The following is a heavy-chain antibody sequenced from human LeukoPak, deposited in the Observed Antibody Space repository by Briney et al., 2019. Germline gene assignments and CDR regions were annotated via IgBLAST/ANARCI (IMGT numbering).Heavy chain of an antibody. CDR1: GFTFSSYA. J-gene: IGHJ3*02. CDR2: ICGSGGST. CDR3: AKKYCSSTSCYVPEVGADAFDI. D-gene: IGHD2-2*01. V-gene: IGHV3-23*01. Sequence: GGSLRLSCAASGFTFSSYAMSWVRQAPGKGLEWVSAICGSGGSTYYADSVKGRFTISRDNSKNTLYLQMNSLRAEDTAVYYCAKKYCSSTSCYVPEVGADAFDIWGQGTMVTVSS.